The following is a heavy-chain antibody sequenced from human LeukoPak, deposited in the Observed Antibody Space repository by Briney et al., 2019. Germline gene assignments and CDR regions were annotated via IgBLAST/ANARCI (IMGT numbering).Heavy chain of an antibody. V-gene: IGHV1-46*01. CDR1: GYTFTSYY. Sequence: ASVKVSCKASGYTFTSYYMHWVRQAPGQGLEWMGIINPSGGSTSYAQKFQGRVTMTRNTSISTAYMELSSLRSEDTAVYYCARDPYYDSSGHYEPHAFDIWGQGTMVTVSS. CDR2: INPSGGST. D-gene: IGHD3-22*01. CDR3: ARDPYYDSSGHYEPHAFDI. J-gene: IGHJ3*02.